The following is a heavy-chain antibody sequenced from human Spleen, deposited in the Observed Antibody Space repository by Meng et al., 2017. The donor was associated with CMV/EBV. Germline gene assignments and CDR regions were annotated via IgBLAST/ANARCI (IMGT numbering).Heavy chain of an antibody. J-gene: IGHJ4*02. CDR3: ARGPGYGGNRRYFDY. V-gene: IGHV6-1*01. CDR1: GDSVSSNSAA. Sequence: SQTLSLTCAISGDSVSSNSAAWNWIRQSPSRGLEWLGRTYYRSKWYNDYAVSVKSRITINPDTSKNQFSLKLSSVTAADTAVYYCARGPGYGGNRRYFDYWGQGTLVTVSS. D-gene: IGHD4-23*01. CDR2: TYYRSKWYN.